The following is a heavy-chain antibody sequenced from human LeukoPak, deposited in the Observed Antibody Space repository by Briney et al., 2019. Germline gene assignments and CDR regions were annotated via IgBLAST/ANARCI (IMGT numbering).Heavy chain of an antibody. Sequence: GGSLRLSCAASGFTFDDYGMSWVRQAPGKGLEWVSGINWNGGSTGYADPVKGRFTISRDNAKNSLYLQMNSLRAEDTALYYCARSDTAMVYDAFDIWGQGTMVTVSS. CDR3: ARSDTAMVYDAFDI. D-gene: IGHD5-18*01. CDR2: INWNGGST. V-gene: IGHV3-20*04. CDR1: GFTFDDYG. J-gene: IGHJ3*02.